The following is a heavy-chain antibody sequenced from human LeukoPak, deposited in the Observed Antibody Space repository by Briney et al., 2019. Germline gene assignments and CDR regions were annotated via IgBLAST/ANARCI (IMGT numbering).Heavy chain of an antibody. CDR1: GFTFSNHA. V-gene: IGHV3-23*01. Sequence: GGSLRLSCVASGFTFSNHAMNWVRQAPGKGLEWVSTISGRGSDTYYADSVKGRFTVSRDNSKNTLYLQLNSLRAEDTAVYYCAKSYYDILTGYSYYFDYWGQGTLVTVPS. D-gene: IGHD3-9*01. CDR2: ISGRGSDT. J-gene: IGHJ4*02. CDR3: AKSYYDILTGYSYYFDY.